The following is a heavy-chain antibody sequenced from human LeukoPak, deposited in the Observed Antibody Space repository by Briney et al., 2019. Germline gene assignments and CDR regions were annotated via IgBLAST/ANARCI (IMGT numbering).Heavy chain of an antibody. V-gene: IGHV3-21*01. CDR3: ARDLGYSYGYYYYYGMDV. CDR2: ISSSSSYI. CDR1: GFTFSSYS. D-gene: IGHD5-18*01. J-gene: IGHJ6*02. Sequence: GGSLRLSCAASGFTFSSYSMNWVRQAPGKGLEWVSSISSSSSYIYYADSVKGRFTISRDNAKNSLYLQMNSLRAKDTAVYYCARDLGYSYGYYYYYGMDVWGQGTTVTVSS.